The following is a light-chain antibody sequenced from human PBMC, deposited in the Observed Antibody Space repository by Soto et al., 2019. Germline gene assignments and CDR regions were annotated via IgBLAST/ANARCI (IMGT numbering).Light chain of an antibody. CDR1: SSDVGGYNY. CDR2: DVS. Sequence: QSALTQPASVSGSPGQSITISCTGTSSDVGGYNYVSWYQQHAGKAPKLKIYDVSNRPSGVSNRFSGSKSGNTASLTISGLQAEDEADYYCRSYTSSSTLVFGTGTKLTVL. CDR3: RSYTSSSTLV. J-gene: IGLJ1*01. V-gene: IGLV2-14*01.